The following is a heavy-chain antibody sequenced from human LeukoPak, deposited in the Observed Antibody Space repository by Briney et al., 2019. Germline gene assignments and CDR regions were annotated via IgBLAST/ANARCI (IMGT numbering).Heavy chain of an antibody. CDR3: ARRLEWELLSWFDP. V-gene: IGHV4-59*08. CDR2: IYYSGST. J-gene: IGHJ5*02. D-gene: IGHD1-26*01. CDR1: GGSISSYY. Sequence: KPSETLSLTCTVSGGSISSYYWSWIRQPPGKGLEWIGYIYYSGSTNYNPSLKSRVTISVDTSKNQFSLKLSSVTAADTAVYYCARRLEWELLSWFDPWGQGTLVTVSS.